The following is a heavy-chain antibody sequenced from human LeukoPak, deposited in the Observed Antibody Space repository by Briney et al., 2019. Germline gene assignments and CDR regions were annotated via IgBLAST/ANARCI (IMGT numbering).Heavy chain of an antibody. CDR1: GYTCTSYD. V-gene: IGHV1-8*01. Sequence: ASVKVSCKASGYTCTSYDINWVRQATGQGLEWMGWMNPNSGNTGYAQKFQGRVTMTRNTSISTAYMELSSLRSEDTAVYYCAQGITMVRGVTYYYYGMDVWGQGTTVTVSS. CDR2: MNPNSGNT. CDR3: AQGITMVRGVTYYYYGMDV. J-gene: IGHJ6*02. D-gene: IGHD3-10*01.